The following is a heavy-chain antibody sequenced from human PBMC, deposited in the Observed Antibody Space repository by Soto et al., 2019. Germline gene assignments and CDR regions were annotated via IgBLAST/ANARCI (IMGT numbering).Heavy chain of an antibody. D-gene: IGHD2-15*01. V-gene: IGHV3-21*01. CDR2: ISSSSSYI. Sequence: GGSLRLSCAASGFTFSSYSMNWVRQAPGKGLEWVSSISSSSSYIYYADSVKGRFTISRDNAKNSLYLQMNSLRAEDTAVYYCARGCSGGSCYPPISPPDYWGQGTLVTVSS. CDR3: ARGCSGGSCYPPISPPDY. CDR1: GFTFSSYS. J-gene: IGHJ4*02.